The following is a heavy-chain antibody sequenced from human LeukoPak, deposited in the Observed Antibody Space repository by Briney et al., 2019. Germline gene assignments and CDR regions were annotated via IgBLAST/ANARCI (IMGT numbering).Heavy chain of an antibody. CDR1: GFTFDDYG. D-gene: IGHD3-3*01. V-gene: IGHV3-20*04. CDR3: ARGIRFLEWLSGFDY. J-gene: IGHJ4*02. CDR2: INWNGGST. Sequence: AGGSLRLSCAASGFTFDDYGMSWVRQVPAKGLDWVSGINWNGGSTGYADSVKGRFTISRDNAKNSLYLQMDSLRVEDTALYYCARGIRFLEWLSGFDYWGQGTLVTVS.